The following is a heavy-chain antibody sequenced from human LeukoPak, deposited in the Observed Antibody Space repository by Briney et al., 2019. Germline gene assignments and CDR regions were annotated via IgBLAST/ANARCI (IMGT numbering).Heavy chain of an antibody. CDR1: GLTFTNAW. CDR3: ATGSGLYSPDH. CDR2: IRSKTDGGTA. V-gene: IGHV3-15*07. Sequence: GGYLRLSCAVSGLTFTNAWMNWVRQAPGKGLEWVGRIRSKTDGGTADYAAPAKGRFTISRDNSKNTLFLQMNSLKTEDTAVYYCATGSGLYSPDHWGQGTLVTVSS. D-gene: IGHD3-3*01. J-gene: IGHJ4*02.